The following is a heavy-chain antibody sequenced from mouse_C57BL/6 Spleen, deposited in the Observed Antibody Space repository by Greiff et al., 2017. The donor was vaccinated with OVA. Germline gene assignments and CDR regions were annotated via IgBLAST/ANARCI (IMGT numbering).Heavy chain of an antibody. D-gene: IGHD2-3*01. V-gene: IGHV1-61*01. Sequence: VQLQQPGAELVRPGSSVKLSCKASGYTFTSYWMDWVKQRPGQGLEWIGNIYPSDSETHYNQKFKDKATLTVDKSSSTAYMQLSSLTSEDSAVYYCARDGYYSGFAYWGQGTLVTVSA. CDR2: IYPSDSET. CDR1: GYTFTSYW. J-gene: IGHJ3*01. CDR3: ARDGYYSGFAY.